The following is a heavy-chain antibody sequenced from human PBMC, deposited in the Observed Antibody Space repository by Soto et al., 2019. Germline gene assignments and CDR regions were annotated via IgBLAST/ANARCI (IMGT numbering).Heavy chain of an antibody. CDR3: ARGRTGQQLVSRRYYYYGMDV. V-gene: IGHV1-8*01. CDR2: MNPNSGNT. D-gene: IGHD6-13*01. Sequence: ASVKVSCKASGYTFTSYDINWVRQATGQGLEWMGWMNPNSGNTGYAQKFQGRVTMTRNTSISTAYMELSSLRSEDTAVYYCARGRTGQQLVSRRYYYYGMDVWGQGTTATVSS. J-gene: IGHJ6*02. CDR1: GYTFTSYD.